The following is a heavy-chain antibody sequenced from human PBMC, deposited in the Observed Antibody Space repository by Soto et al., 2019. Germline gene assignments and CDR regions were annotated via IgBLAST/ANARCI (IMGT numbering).Heavy chain of an antibody. J-gene: IGHJ6*02. D-gene: IGHD3-16*01. Sequence: EVPLVESGGGLVQPGGSLSLSCAASGFTVSSNYMSWIRQAPGKGLEWVSVIYSGGSTYYADSVKGRFTISRDNSKNTLYLQMNSLRAEDTAVYYCARVLNGIYYYYGMDVWGQGTTVTVSS. V-gene: IGHV3-66*01. CDR3: ARVLNGIYYYYGMDV. CDR1: GFTVSSNY. CDR2: IYSGGST.